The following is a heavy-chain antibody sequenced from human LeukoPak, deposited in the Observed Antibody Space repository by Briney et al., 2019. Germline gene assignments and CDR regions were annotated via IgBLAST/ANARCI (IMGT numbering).Heavy chain of an antibody. D-gene: IGHD1-7*01. V-gene: IGHV1-69*13. CDR2: IIPIFGTA. CDR3: ARDERTGTNAFDY. J-gene: IGHJ4*02. CDR1: GGTFSSYA. Sequence: EASVKVSCKASGGTFSSYAISWVRQAPGQGLEWMGGIIPIFGTANYAQKFQGRVTITADEPTSTAYMELSSLRSEDTAVYYCARDERTGTNAFDYWGQGTLVTVSS.